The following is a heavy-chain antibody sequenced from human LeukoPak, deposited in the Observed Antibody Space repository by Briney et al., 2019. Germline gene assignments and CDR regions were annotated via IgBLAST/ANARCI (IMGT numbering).Heavy chain of an antibody. CDR1: GFTFSNYA. V-gene: IGHV3-30-3*01. CDR2: ISYDGSNN. Sequence: GGSLRLSCAASGFTFSNYAMHWVRQAPGKGLEWVAAISYDGSNNFYADSMKGRFTISRDNSKNTLYLQMNSLRAEDTAVYYCARDRCSGGSCRKGLFDYWGQGTLVTVSS. D-gene: IGHD2-15*01. CDR3: ARDRCSGGSCRKGLFDY. J-gene: IGHJ4*02.